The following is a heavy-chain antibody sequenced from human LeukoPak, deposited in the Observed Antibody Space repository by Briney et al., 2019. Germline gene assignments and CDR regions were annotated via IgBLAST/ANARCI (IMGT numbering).Heavy chain of an antibody. D-gene: IGHD3-22*01. Sequence: GASVKVSRKASGYTFTGYYMHWVRQAPGQGLEWMGWINPNSGGTNYAQKFQGRVTMTRDTSISTAYMELSRLRSDDTAVNYCARVEYYYDSSGYYFFDYWGQGTLVTVSS. V-gene: IGHV1-2*02. CDR2: INPNSGGT. J-gene: IGHJ4*02. CDR1: GYTFTGYY. CDR3: ARVEYYYDSSGYYFFDY.